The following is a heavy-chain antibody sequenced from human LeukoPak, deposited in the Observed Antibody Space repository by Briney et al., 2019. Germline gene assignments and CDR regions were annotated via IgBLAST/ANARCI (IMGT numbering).Heavy chain of an antibody. CDR3: AELGITMIGGV. CDR2: ISGSGGST. D-gene: IGHD3-10*02. J-gene: IGHJ6*04. V-gene: IGHV3-23*01. CDR1: GFTFDDFG. Sequence: GGSLRLSCAASGFTFDDFGMSWVRQAPGKGLEWVSAISGSGGSTYYTDSVKGRFTISRDNAKNSLYLQMNSLRAEDTAVYYCAELGITMIGGVWGKGTTVTISS.